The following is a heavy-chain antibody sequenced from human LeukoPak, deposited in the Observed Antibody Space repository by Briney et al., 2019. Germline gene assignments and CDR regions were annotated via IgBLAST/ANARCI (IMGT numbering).Heavy chain of an antibody. D-gene: IGHD1-26*01. J-gene: IGHJ6*02. CDR2: ISYDGSNK. V-gene: IGHV3-30*04. CDR1: GFTFSSYA. CDR3: ARDQANSGSLIVAYYYGMDV. Sequence: PGGSLRLSCAASGFTFSSYAMHWVRQAPGKGLEWVAVISYDGSNKYYADSVKGRFTISRDNSKNTLYLQMNSLRAEDTAVYYCARDQANSGSLIVAYYYGMDVWGQGTTVTVSS.